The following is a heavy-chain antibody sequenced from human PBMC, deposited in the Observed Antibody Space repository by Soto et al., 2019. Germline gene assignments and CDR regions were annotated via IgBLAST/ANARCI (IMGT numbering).Heavy chain of an antibody. D-gene: IGHD6-13*01. J-gene: IGHJ5*02. CDR3: ARGYKSSWDVFDL. V-gene: IGHV1-69*01. CDR1: GGTFGSSG. CDR2: IIPAFGTG. Sequence: QVQLVQSGAEVKKPGSSVKVSCKASGGTFGSSGISWVRQAPGQGLEWVGGIIPAFGTGNYAPKFQGRVTVTADQSTSTAYMELSSLRSEDTAVYYWARGYKSSWDVFDLWGQGTLVTVSS.